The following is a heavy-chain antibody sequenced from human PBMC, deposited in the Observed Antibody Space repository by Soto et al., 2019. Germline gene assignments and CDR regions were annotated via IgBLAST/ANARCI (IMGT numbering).Heavy chain of an antibody. Sequence: EVQLVESGGGLVQPGRSLRLSCAASGFYFEDYAMHWVRQPPGKGLEWVSGITHNSRSMAYADSVKGRFTVSRDTAKNSLYLEMNSLTPEDTALYFCAKDPQSWLTSFDICGKGTMVIVSP. CDR1: GFYFEDYA. CDR3: AKDPQSWLTSFDI. V-gene: IGHV3-9*01. CDR2: ITHNSRSM. J-gene: IGHJ3*02. D-gene: IGHD3-22*01.